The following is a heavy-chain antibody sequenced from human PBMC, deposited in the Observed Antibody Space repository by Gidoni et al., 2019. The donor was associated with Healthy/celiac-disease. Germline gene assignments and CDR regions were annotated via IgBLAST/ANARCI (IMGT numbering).Heavy chain of an antibody. D-gene: IGHD6-13*01. J-gene: IGHJ4*02. Sequence: QVQLVESGGGVVQPGRSLRLSCSASGFTFSSYGMHWVRQAPGMGLEWVAVIWYDGSNKYYADSVKGRFTISRDNSKNTLYLQMNSLRAEDTAVYYCARDAKAAAGDYWGQGTLVTVSS. CDR3: ARDAKAAAGDY. CDR2: IWYDGSNK. CDR1: GFTFSSYG. V-gene: IGHV3-33*01.